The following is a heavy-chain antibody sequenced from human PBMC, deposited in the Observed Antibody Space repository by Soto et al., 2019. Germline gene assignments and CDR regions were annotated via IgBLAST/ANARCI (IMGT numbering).Heavy chain of an antibody. D-gene: IGHD3-10*01. Sequence: ASVKVSCKASGYTFTSYAISWVRQATGQGLEWMGWINPFDGSRMFAQSFQGRVTMTRDTSTSTVYMEVSSLRSEDTAVYYCSRVDPGETSPFDHWG. V-gene: IGHV1-18*01. CDR2: INPFDGSR. CDR1: GYTFTSYA. J-gene: IGHJ4*01. CDR3: SRVDPGETSPFDH.